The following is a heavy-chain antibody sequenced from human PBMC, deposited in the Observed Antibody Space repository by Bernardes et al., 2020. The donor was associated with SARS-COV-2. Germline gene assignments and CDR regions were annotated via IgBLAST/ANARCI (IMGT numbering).Heavy chain of an antibody. V-gene: IGHV3-23*01. Sequence: WVASISASGASTYYTDSMKCRFTISRDNSGHTLFLQLTSLRPDDTAFYFCARAGYGSGNSYCELWGRGSLVEVSS. D-gene: IGHD3-10*01. J-gene: IGHJ2*01. CDR3: ARAGYGSGNSYCEL. CDR2: ISASGAST.